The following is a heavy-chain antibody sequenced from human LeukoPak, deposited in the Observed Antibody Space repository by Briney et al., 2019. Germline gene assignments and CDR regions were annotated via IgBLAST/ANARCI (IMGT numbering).Heavy chain of an antibody. Sequence: GGSLRLSCVASGFAFSHYWMSWVRQAPGRGLEWVANINQDGGQIYYVDSVEGRFTISRDNPKNSVYLQVNSLRDEDTAVYYCARIGYSGSSFDYWGQGTLVTVSS. J-gene: IGHJ4*02. CDR2: INQDGGQI. CDR1: GFAFSHYW. V-gene: IGHV3-7*01. CDR3: ARIGYSGSSFDY. D-gene: IGHD6-6*01.